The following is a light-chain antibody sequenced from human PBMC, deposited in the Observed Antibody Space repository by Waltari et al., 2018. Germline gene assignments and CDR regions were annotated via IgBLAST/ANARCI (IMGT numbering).Light chain of an antibody. V-gene: IGLV2-14*03. CDR1: SSDVGGYNF. J-gene: IGLJ3*02. Sequence: QSALTQPASVSGSPGQSITLSCTGTSSDVGGYNFVSWYQQHPANAPELLISDATERPSGASNGFSGAKAGHTAPLTISGLQAEDEADYYCSSYRRGATWVFGGGTKLTVL. CDR3: SSYRRGATWV. CDR2: DAT.